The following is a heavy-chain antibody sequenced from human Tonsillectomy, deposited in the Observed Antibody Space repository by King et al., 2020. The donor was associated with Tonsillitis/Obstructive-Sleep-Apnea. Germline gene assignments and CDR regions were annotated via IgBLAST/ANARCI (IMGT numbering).Heavy chain of an antibody. Sequence: QLQESGPGLVKPSETLSLTCTVSGGSISSSSYYWGWIRQPPGKGREWIGGIYYSGSTYYNPSLKSRFTMSVDTSKNQFSLKLSSVTAADTAVYYCARGDSYYYFDYWGQGTLVTVSS. D-gene: IGHD2-21*02. CDR1: GGSISSSSYY. CDR3: ARGDSYYYFDY. CDR2: IYYSGST. V-gene: IGHV4-39*01. J-gene: IGHJ4*02.